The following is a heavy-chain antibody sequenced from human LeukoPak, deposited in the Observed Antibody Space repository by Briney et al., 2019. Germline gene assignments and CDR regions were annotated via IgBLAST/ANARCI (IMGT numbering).Heavy chain of an antibody. CDR3: ARHPDCTRTSCYVDYYGMDV. D-gene: IGHD2-2*01. Sequence: GESLKISCKGSGYSFTSYWIGWVRQMPGKGLEWMGIINPGDSDTRYSPSFQGQVTISADKSISTAYLQWSSLKASDTAMYYCARHPDCTRTSCYVDYYGMDVWGQGTTVTVSS. J-gene: IGHJ6*02. CDR2: INPGDSDT. V-gene: IGHV5-51*01. CDR1: GYSFTSYW.